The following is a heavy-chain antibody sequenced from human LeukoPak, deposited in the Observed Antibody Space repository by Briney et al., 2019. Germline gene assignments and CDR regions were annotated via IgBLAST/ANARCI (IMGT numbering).Heavy chain of an antibody. J-gene: IGHJ3*02. CDR3: ARDPFYDSSGYSRDDAFDI. CDR2: ISAYNGNT. V-gene: IGHV1-18*01. Sequence: GASVKVSCTASGYTFTSYGISWVRQAPGQGLEWMGWISAYNGNTNYAQKLQGRVTMTTDTSTSTAYMELRSLRSDDTAVYYCARDPFYDSSGYSRDDAFDIWGQGTMVTVSS. CDR1: GYTFTSYG. D-gene: IGHD3-22*01.